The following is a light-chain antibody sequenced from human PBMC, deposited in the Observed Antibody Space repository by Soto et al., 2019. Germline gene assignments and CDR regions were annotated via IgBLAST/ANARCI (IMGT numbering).Light chain of an antibody. CDR2: LKSDGSH. CDR1: RGHSTYT. J-gene: IGLJ3*02. CDR3: QTWGTGIRV. Sequence: QAVVTQSPSASASLGASVKLTCTLSRGHSTYTIAWHQQQPDKGPRYLMKLKSDGSHSKGDGIPDRFSGSSSGAERYLTISSLQSEDEADYYCQTWGTGIRVFGGGTKVTVL. V-gene: IGLV4-69*01.